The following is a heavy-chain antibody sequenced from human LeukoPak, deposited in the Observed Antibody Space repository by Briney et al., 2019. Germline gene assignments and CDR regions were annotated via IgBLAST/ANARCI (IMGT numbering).Heavy chain of an antibody. CDR3: ARNDSPSKYFQH. J-gene: IGHJ1*01. D-gene: IGHD3-22*01. CDR1: GGSISSSSYY. CDR2: IYYSGST. Sequence: SETLSLTCTVSGGSISSSSYYWGWIRQPPGKGLEWIGSIYYSGSTYYNPSLKSRVTISVDTSKNQFSLKLSSVTAADTAVYYCARNDSPSKYFQHWGQGTLVTVSS. V-gene: IGHV4-39*07.